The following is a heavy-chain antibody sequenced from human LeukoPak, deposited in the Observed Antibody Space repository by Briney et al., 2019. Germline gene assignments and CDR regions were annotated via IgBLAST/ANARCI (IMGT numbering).Heavy chain of an antibody. D-gene: IGHD4-11*01. CDR2: IKQDGTEK. V-gene: IGHV3-7*01. CDR1: GGSISGYY. CDR3: AREDHSKYEY. Sequence: ETLSLTCTVSGGSISGYYWSWIRQPPGKGLEWVANIKQDGTEKFYVDSVKGRFTISKDNAKNSLYLQMNSLRAEDTAMYYCAREDHSKYEYWGQGTLVTVSS. J-gene: IGHJ4*02.